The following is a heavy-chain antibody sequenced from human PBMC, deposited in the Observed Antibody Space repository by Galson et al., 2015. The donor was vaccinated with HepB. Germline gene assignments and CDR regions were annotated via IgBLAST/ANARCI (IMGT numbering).Heavy chain of an antibody. D-gene: IGHD3-10*01. CDR2: IRYDGSNK. CDR1: GFTFSSYG. J-gene: IGHJ4*02. V-gene: IGHV3-30*02. Sequence: SLRLSCAASGFTFSSYGMHWVRQAPGKGLEWVAFIRYDGSNKYYADSAKGRFTISRDNSKNTVYLQMNSLRAEDTAVYYCAKDPYYYGAGSCSVDYWGQGTLVTVSS. CDR3: AKDPYYYGAGSCSVDY.